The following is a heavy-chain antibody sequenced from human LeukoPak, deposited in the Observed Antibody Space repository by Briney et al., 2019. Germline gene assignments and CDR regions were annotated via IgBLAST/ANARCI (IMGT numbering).Heavy chain of an antibody. CDR1: GGSFSGYY. D-gene: IGHD6-13*01. Sequence: HSETLSLTCAVYGGSFSGYYWSWIRQPPGKGLEWIGEINHSGSTNYNPSLKSRVTISVDTSKNQFSLKLSSVTAADTAVYYCARHGGGYSSPRGFDYWGQGTLVTVSS. CDR2: INHSGST. V-gene: IGHV4-34*01. J-gene: IGHJ4*02. CDR3: ARHGGGYSSPRGFDY.